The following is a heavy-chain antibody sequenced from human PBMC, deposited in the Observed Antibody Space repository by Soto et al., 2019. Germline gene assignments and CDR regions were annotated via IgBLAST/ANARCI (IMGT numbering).Heavy chain of an antibody. CDR2: LIPVFGTS. J-gene: IGHJ6*02. V-gene: IGHV1-69*01. CDR3: ARAVRTGFYGIDV. Sequence: QVQLVQSGAEVKKPGSSVKVSCRASGDSFSNYAVNWLRQAPGRGLEWMGGLIPVFGTSNYAEKFQGRVTITADESTSTAYMELSSLTSEDKAVYYCARAVRTGFYGIDVWGQGTTVSVSS. CDR1: GDSFSNYA.